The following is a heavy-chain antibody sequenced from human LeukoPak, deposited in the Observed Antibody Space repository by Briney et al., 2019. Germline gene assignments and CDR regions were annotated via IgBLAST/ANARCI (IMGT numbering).Heavy chain of an antibody. J-gene: IGHJ4*02. Sequence: GGSLRLSCAASGITLNSYAMSWVRQAPGKGLEWVSGISGSGDRTKYTDSVKGRFTISRDNSKNTLYLQMNSLRVEDTAVYYCAKGLNWGQGTLVTVSS. CDR2: ISGSGDRT. CDR3: AKGLN. V-gene: IGHV3-23*01. CDR1: GITLNSYA.